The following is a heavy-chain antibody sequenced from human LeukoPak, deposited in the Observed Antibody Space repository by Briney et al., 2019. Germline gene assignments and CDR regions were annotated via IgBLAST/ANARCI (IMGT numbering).Heavy chain of an antibody. CDR1: GGSISSSSYY. Sequence: PSETLSLTCTVSGGSISSSSYYWGWIRQPPGKGLEWIGSIYYSGSTYYNPSLKSRVTISVDTSKNQFSLKLSSVTAADTAVYYCARVSVDVEYSSSGEGTWAVAFDIWGQGTMVTVSS. V-gene: IGHV4-39*07. CDR3: ARVSVDVEYSSSGEGTWAVAFDI. CDR2: IYYSGST. J-gene: IGHJ3*02. D-gene: IGHD6-6*01.